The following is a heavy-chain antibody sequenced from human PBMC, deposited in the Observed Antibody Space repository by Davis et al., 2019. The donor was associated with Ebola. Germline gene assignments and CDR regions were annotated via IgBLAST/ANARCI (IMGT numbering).Heavy chain of an antibody. CDR2: INHSGST. V-gene: IGHV4-34*01. J-gene: IGHJ4*02. D-gene: IGHD1-26*01. CDR1: GGSISGYY. Sequence: SETLSLTCTVSGGSISGYYWSWIRQPPGKGLEWIGEINHSGSTNYNPSLKSRVTISVDTSKNQFSLKLSSVTAADTAVYYCARGPSVVGLDYWGQGTLVTVSS. CDR3: ARGPSVVGLDY.